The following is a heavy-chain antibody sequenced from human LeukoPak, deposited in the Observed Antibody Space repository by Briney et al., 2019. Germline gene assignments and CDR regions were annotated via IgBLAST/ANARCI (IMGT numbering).Heavy chain of an antibody. CDR1: GFIFSDYY. CDR2: ISDSGSTI. Sequence: PGGSLRLSCAASGFIFSDYYMTWIRQTPGKGLEWLSYISDSGSTINYADSVKGRLTISRDNAKKSLFLQMNSLRAEDTAVYYCAIYYDSSGSIDHWGQGSLVTV. CDR3: AIYYDSSGSIDH. V-gene: IGHV3-11*01. D-gene: IGHD3-22*01. J-gene: IGHJ4*02.